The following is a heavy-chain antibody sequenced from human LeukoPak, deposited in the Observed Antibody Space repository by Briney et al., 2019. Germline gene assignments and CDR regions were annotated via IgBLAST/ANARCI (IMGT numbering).Heavy chain of an antibody. CDR2: INHSGST. CDR3: ARGDIVVVVAATPSSPEYYFDY. Sequence: NPSETLSLTCAVYGGSFSGYYWSWIRQPPGKGLEWIGEINHSGSTNYNPSLKSRVTISVDTSKNQFSLKLSSVTAADTAVYYCARGDIVVVVAATPSSPEYYFDYWGQGTLVTVSP. CDR1: GGSFSGYY. D-gene: IGHD2-15*01. V-gene: IGHV4-34*01. J-gene: IGHJ4*02.